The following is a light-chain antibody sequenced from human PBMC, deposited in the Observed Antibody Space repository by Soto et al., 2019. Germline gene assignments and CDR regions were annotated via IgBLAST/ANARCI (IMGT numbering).Light chain of an antibody. CDR1: QSVSSSY. V-gene: IGKV3-20*01. CDR3: QQYGSSPPWT. Sequence: EIVLTQSPGTLSLSPGERATLSCRASQSVSSSYLAWYQQKPGQAPRLLIYGASSRATGIPDRFSGSGSGTDFTLTISSLEPEDFAVYYCQQYGSSPPWTFGHGSKVEIK. CDR2: GAS. J-gene: IGKJ1*01.